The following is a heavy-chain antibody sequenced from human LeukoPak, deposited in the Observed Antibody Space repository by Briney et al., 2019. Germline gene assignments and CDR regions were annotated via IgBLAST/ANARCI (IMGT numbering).Heavy chain of an antibody. V-gene: IGHV1-8*03. CDR1: GYTFTSYD. CDR3: AKGSSAWYSAFDS. D-gene: IGHD6-19*01. Sequence: ASVKVSCKASGYTFTSYDINWVRQATGQGLEWMGWMNPNSGNTGYAQKFQGRVTITRNTSISTAYMELSSLRSEDTAVYYCAKGSSAWYSAFDSWGQGTLVTVSS. CDR2: MNPNSGNT. J-gene: IGHJ4*02.